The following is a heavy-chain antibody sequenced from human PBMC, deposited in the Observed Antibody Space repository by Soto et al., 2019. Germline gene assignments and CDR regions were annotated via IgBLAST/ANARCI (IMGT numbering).Heavy chain of an antibody. CDR2: IYYSGST. Sequence: SETLSLTCTVSGGSISSGGYYWSWIRQHPGKGLEWIGYIYYSGSTYYNPSLKSRVTISVDTSKNQFSLKLSSVTAADTAVYYCARSPLSLTYYYGSGSYPYYFDYWGQGTLVTVSS. CDR1: GGSISSGGYY. D-gene: IGHD3-10*01. V-gene: IGHV4-31*03. J-gene: IGHJ4*02. CDR3: ARSPLSLTYYYGSGSYPYYFDY.